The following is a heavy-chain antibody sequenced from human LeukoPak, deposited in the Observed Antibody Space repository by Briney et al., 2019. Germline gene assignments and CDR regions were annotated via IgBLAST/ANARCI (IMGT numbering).Heavy chain of an antibody. V-gene: IGHV1-2*02. Sequence: GASVKVSCKASGYSFTDKYMHWVRQAPGQGPEWMGRINPKSGGTNYAQKFQGRVTMTTDTSMSTAYMELSSLRSEDTAVYYCARVSKRFHNNHRKYYMDVWGKGTTVTVSS. CDR3: ARVSKRFHNNHRKYYMDV. D-gene: IGHD1-14*01. CDR1: GYSFTDKY. J-gene: IGHJ6*03. CDR2: INPKSGGT.